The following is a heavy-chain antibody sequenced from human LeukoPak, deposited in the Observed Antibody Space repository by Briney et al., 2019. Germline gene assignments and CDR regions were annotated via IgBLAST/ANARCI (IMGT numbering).Heavy chain of an antibody. V-gene: IGHV4-39*01. CDR3: ARRYYAWGYFDY. CDR1: GGSISSSSYY. CDR2: IYYSGST. D-gene: IGHD3-16*01. Sequence: PSETLSLTCTVSGGSISSSSYYWGWIRQPPGKGLEWIGSIYYSGSTYYNPSLKSRVTISVDTSKNQFSLKLSSVTAADTAVYYCARRYYAWGYFDYWGQGTLVTVSS. J-gene: IGHJ4*02.